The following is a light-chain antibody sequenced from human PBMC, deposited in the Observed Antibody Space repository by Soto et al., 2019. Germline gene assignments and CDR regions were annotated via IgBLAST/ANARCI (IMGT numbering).Light chain of an antibody. CDR3: QQSYGPPLT. Sequence: DIQMTQSPSSLSASVGDSVTITCRASQGVRTYLNWYQQKPGKAPKLLMYDASSLQSGVPSRFSGSGSGTDFTLSISSLQPEDSAIYFCQQSYGPPLTFGGGTNVEI. V-gene: IGKV1-39*01. CDR1: QGVRTY. CDR2: DAS. J-gene: IGKJ4*01.